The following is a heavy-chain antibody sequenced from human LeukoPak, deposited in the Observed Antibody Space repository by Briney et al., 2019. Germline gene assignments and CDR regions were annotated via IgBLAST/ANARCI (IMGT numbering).Heavy chain of an antibody. J-gene: IGHJ3*02. CDR1: GFTFSNSG. CDR3: AKNFIYGGWGNAFDI. D-gene: IGHD3-16*01. V-gene: IGHV3-30*02. Sequence: GGSLRLSCAASGFTFSNSGMHWVRQAPGKGLEWVAFIRFDGSSKFYTDSVKGRFTISRDNSKNTLNLQMNSLRAEDTAVYYCAKNFIYGGWGNAFDIWGQGTKVTVSS. CDR2: IRFDGSSK.